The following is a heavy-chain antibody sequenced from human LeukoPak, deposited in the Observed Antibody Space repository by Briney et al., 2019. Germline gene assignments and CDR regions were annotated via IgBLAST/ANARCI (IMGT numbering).Heavy chain of an antibody. V-gene: IGHV1-18*01. D-gene: IGHD6-19*01. J-gene: IGHJ4*02. CDR1: GYTFTSYG. CDR3: AREIGIAVAGTSDY. Sequence: GAPVKVSCKASGYTFTSYGISWVRQAPGQGLEWMGWISAYNGNTNYAQKLQGRVTMTTDTSTSTAYMELRSLRSDDTAVYYCAREIGIAVAGTSDYWGQGTLVTVSS. CDR2: ISAYNGNT.